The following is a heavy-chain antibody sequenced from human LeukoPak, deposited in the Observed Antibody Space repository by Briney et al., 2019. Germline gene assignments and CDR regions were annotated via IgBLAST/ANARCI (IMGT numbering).Heavy chain of an antibody. CDR1: GFTFSTYG. V-gene: IGHV3-23*01. CDR2: ISGSDGTT. J-gene: IGHJ4*02. CDR3: ARKTGSGGSGDY. Sequence: GGSLRPSCAASGFTFSTYGMSWVRQAPGKGLEWVAGISGSDGTTYYADSVKGRFAISRDNSKNTVYLQMHTLRAEDTAVYYCARKTGSGGSGDYWGQGTLVTVSS. D-gene: IGHD2-15*01.